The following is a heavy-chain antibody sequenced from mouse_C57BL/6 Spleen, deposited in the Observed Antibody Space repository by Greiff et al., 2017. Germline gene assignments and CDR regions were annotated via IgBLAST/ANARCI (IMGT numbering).Heavy chain of an antibody. Sequence: VKLMESGAELVRPGASVTLSCKASGYTFTDYEMHWVKQTPVHGLEWIGAIDPETGGTAYNQKFKGKAILTADKSSSTAYMELRSLTSEDSAVYYCTRRDYYGSSLWFAYWGQGTLVTVSA. CDR1: GYTFTDYE. V-gene: IGHV1-15*01. J-gene: IGHJ3*01. D-gene: IGHD1-1*01. CDR2: IDPETGGT. CDR3: TRRDYYGSSLWFAY.